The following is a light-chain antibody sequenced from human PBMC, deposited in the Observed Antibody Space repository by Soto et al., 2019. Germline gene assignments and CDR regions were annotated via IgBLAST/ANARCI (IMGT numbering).Light chain of an antibody. CDR3: SSYTNGNAAVV. V-gene: IGLV2-14*01. CDR2: EVI. CDR1: SSDVGTYNY. J-gene: IGLJ2*01. Sequence: QSALAQPASVYGSPGQSITISCTGSSSDVGTYNYVSWYQQHPGKAPKLLLFEVINRPSGISNRFSGSKSGNTASLTISGLQSEDEAVYYCSSYTNGNAAVVFGGGTKLTVL.